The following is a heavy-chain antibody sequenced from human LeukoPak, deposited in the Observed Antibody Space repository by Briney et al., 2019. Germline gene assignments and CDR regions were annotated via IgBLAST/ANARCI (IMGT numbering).Heavy chain of an antibody. CDR1: GFTFSSYS. V-gene: IGHV3-21*01. CDR3: ARDPGYCSSTSCYFLNYYYYGMDV. CDR2: ISSSSSYI. J-gene: IGHJ6*02. D-gene: IGHD2-2*01. Sequence: PGGSLRLSCAASGFTFSSYSMNWVRQAPGKGLEWVSSISSSSSYIYYADSVKGRFTISRDNAKNSLYLQMNSLRAEDTAVYYCARDPGYCSSTSCYFLNYYYYGMDVWGQGTTATVSS.